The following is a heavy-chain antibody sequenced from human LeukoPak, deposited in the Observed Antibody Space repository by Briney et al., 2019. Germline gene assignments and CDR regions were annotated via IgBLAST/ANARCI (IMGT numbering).Heavy chain of an antibody. Sequence: SETLSLTCAVYGGSFSGYYWSWIRQPPGKGLEWIGEINHSGSTNYNPSLKSRVTISVDTSKNQFSLKLSSVTAADTAVYYCARRDTIYWYFDLWGRGTLATVSS. CDR3: ARRDTIYWYFDL. V-gene: IGHV4-34*01. CDR1: GGSFSGYY. D-gene: IGHD3-3*01. CDR2: INHSGST. J-gene: IGHJ2*01.